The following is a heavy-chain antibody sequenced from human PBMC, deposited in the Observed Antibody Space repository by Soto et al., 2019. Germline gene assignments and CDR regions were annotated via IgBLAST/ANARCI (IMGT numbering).Heavy chain of an antibody. CDR2: IYYSGSI. J-gene: IGHJ4*02. CDR1: GVSISSTSYY. D-gene: IGHD3-22*01. V-gene: IGHV4-39*01. Sequence: SETLSLTCSVSGVSISSTSYYWGWIRQPPGKGLEWIGSIYYSGSIYHNPSLKSRVSTSVDTSKNQFSLKLSSVTAADTALYYCARLLYDRSGYYYFDYWGRGTLVTVSS. CDR3: ARLLYDRSGYYYFDY.